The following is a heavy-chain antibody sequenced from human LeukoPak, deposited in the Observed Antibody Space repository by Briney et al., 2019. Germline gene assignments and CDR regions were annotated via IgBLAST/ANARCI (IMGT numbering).Heavy chain of an antibody. V-gene: IGHV4-38-2*01. CDR1: GYSISSGYY. Sequence: PSETLSLTCAVSGYSISSGYYWGWIRQPPGKGLEWIGSIYHSGSTYYNPSLKSRVTISVDTSKNLFSLKLSSVTAADTAVYYCARQGGGIAVAGTSSHWGQGTLVTVSS. J-gene: IGHJ4*02. CDR3: ARQGGGIAVAGTSSH. D-gene: IGHD6-19*01. CDR2: IYHSGST.